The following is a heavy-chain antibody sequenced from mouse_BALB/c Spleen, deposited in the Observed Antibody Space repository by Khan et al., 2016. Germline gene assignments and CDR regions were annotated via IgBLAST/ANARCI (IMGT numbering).Heavy chain of an antibody. CDR2: IHPPNGNT. J-gene: IGHJ2*01. V-gene: IGHV14-3*02. CDR3: AGMARK. Sequence: VQLRQSGAELVKSGATVKLSCTASGLNIKDTYMHWLKQSPEQGLEWIGSIHPPNGNTKYDPTFQGKATITVETSSNRGYLQINSLTAEDTEDYYYAGMARKWGQGTTLTVSS. D-gene: IGHD2-3*01. CDR1: GLNIKDTY.